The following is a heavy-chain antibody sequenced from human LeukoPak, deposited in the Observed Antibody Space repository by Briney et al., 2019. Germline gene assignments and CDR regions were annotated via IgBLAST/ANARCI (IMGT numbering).Heavy chain of an antibody. D-gene: IGHD5-18*01. V-gene: IGHV3-21*01. CDR3: ARDGGYSYGYPLDY. CDR2: ISSSSSYT. J-gene: IGHJ4*02. Sequence: PGGSLRLSCAASGLSLSNYGMNWVRQAPGKGLEWVSSISSSSSYTYYADSVKGRFTISRDNAKNSLYLQMNSLRAEDTAVYYCARDGGYSYGYPLDYWGQGTPVTVSS. CDR1: GLSLSNYG.